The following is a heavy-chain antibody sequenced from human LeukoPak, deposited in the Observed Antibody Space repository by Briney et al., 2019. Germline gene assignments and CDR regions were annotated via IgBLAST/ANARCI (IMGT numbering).Heavy chain of an antibody. J-gene: IGHJ4*02. D-gene: IGHD1-26*01. CDR3: ASRPVGATRVFDY. CDR2: IYYSGST. Sequence: SETLSLTCSVSGASISPYYWGWIRQPPGKGLEWIGSIYYSGSTYYNPSLKSRVTISVDTSKNQFSLKLSSVTAADTAVYYCASRPVGATRVFDYWGQGTLVTVSS. V-gene: IGHV4-39*01. CDR1: GASISPYY.